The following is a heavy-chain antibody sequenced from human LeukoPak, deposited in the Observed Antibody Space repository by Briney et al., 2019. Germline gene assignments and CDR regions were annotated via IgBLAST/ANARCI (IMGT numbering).Heavy chain of an antibody. CDR2: ISSSSSYI. V-gene: IGHV3-21*01. CDR1: GFTFSSYS. D-gene: IGHD6-13*01. CDR3: ARGFSSWYYFDY. Sequence: GGSLRLSCAASGFTFSSYSMNWVRQAPGKGLEWVSSISSSSSYIYYADSVKGRFTISRDNAKNPLYLQMNSLRAEDTAVYYCARGFSSWYYFDYWGQGTLVTVSS. J-gene: IGHJ4*02.